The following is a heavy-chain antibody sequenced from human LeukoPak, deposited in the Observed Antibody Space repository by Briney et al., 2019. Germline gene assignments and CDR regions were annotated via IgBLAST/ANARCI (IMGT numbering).Heavy chain of an antibody. CDR1: GGSISSYY. J-gene: IGHJ2*01. Sequence: SETLSLTCTVSGGSISSYYWSWIRQPPGRGLEWIGYIHFSGSTSYNPSLQSRVTISLDTSKNQFSLKLSSVTAADTAVYYCARDSTLVGSSRYWYFGLWGRGTLVTVSS. CDR3: ARDSTLVGSSRYWYFGL. CDR2: IHFSGST. D-gene: IGHD2-8*02. V-gene: IGHV4-59*01.